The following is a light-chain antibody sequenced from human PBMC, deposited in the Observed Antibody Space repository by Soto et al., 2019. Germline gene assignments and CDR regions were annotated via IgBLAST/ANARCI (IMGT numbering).Light chain of an antibody. CDR3: QQYGSSPWT. CDR1: QSVSD. Sequence: EIVLTQSPGTLSLSPGESATLSCRASQSVSDLAWYQQKPGQAPRLLIYGPSTSATGIPDRVSASGSGTDFPLTISGLEPEDFAVYYCQQYGSSPWTFGQGTKVEIK. J-gene: IGKJ1*01. CDR2: GPS. V-gene: IGKV3-20*01.